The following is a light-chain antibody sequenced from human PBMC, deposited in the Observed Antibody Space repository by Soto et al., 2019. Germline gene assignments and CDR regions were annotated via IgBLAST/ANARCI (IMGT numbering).Light chain of an antibody. CDR1: QGISSY. CDR3: QQLTSYPLT. CDR2: AAS. V-gene: IGKV1-9*01. Sequence: DIQLTQSPSFLSASVGDRVTITCRASQGISSYLAWYQPKPGKAPKLLIYAASTLQSGVPSRFSGSGSGTEFTLTVGSLQHEDFATYYCQQLTSYPLTFGGGTKVEIK. J-gene: IGKJ4*01.